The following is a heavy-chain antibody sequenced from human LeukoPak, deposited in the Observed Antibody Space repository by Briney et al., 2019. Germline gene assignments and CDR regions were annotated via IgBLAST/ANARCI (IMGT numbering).Heavy chain of an antibody. CDR2: ISPYNGNT. V-gene: IGHV1-18*01. CDR3: ARVPGLTENDY. J-gene: IGHJ4*02. D-gene: IGHD4/OR15-4a*01. CDR1: GGTFSSYA. Sequence: GSSVKVSCKASGGTFSSYAISWVRQAPGQGLEWMGWISPYNGNTNSAQKFQGRVGMTTDTSTSTAHMELRSLRSDDTGVYYCARVPGLTENDYWGQGTLVTVSS.